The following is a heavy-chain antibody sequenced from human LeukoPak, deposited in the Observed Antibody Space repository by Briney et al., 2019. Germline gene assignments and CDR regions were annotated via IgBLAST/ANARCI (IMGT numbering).Heavy chain of an antibody. CDR1: GLNFNDYD. Sequence: GGSLRLSCAASGLNFNDYDMDWVRQAPGKGLEWVAVIWDDGSNEYYGESVKGRFTISRDISKNMLYLQMNSLRVEDTAVYYCAKERGGQDWDFDLWGRGTLVTVSS. CDR3: AKERGGQDWDFDL. CDR2: IWDDGSNE. D-gene: IGHD3-10*01. J-gene: IGHJ2*01. V-gene: IGHV3-33*06.